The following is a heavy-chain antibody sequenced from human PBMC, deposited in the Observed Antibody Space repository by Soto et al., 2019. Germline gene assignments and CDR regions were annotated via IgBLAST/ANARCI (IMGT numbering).Heavy chain of an antibody. CDR1: GFTFSNYN. V-gene: IGHV3-48*02. Sequence: EVQLVESGGGLVQPGGSLRLSCAASGFTFSNYNMNWVRQAPGKGLEWVSYISSSSTTIYYADSVKGRFTISRDNAKNSLYLQMNSLRDEDTAVYYCARVPFAGGYSLWFDPWGYGTLVTVSS. J-gene: IGHJ5*02. CDR2: ISSSSTTI. CDR3: ARVPFAGGYSLWFDP. D-gene: IGHD3-16*01.